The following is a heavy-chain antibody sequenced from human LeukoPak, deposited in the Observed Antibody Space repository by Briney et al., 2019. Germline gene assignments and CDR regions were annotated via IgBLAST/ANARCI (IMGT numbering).Heavy chain of an antibody. D-gene: IGHD2/OR15-2a*01. J-gene: IGHJ6*02. CDR2: INPNSGGT. Sequence: ASVKVSCKASGYTFTGYYMHWVRQAPGQGLEWMGWINPNSGGTNCAQKFQGRVNMTRDASISTAYMELSRLRSDDTVVYYCARASTWYYYGMDVWGQGTTVTVSS. CDR3: ARASTWYYYGMDV. V-gene: IGHV1-2*02. CDR1: GYTFTGYY.